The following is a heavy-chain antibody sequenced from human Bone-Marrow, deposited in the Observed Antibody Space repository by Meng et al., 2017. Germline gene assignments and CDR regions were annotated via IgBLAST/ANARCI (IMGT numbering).Heavy chain of an antibody. V-gene: IGHV4-30-2*01. J-gene: IGHJ4*02. CDR2: IYHSGST. CDR1: GGSIASGGYT. Sequence: QQQESGRGLVKLSQTLSLPCFVSGGSIASGGYTWSWSRQPTGKGLEWIGYIYHSGSTSYKPSLKSRVTISLDRSKNPFSLNLTSVPAADTAVYYCARGDDSSGLDYWGQGTLVTVSS. CDR3: ARGDDSSGLDY. D-gene: IGHD3-22*01.